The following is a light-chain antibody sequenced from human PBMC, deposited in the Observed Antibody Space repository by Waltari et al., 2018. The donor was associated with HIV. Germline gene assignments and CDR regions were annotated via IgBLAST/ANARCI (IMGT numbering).Light chain of an antibody. V-gene: IGLV1-40*01. CDR2: GKN. J-gene: IGLJ2*01. CDR3: QSYDSRLRAVV. Sequence: QSVLTQPPSVSGAPGQRVTIPCTGSSSNPGAGYDVPWCQQLPGTAPKLLIYGKNKLHAGDPDRYAGSKSGTSVSLAITGLQAEDEADYFCQSYDSRLRAVVFGGGTKLTVL. CDR1: SSNPGAGYD.